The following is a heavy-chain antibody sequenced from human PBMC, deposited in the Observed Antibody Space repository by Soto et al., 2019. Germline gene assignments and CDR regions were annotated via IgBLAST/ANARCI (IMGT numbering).Heavy chain of an antibody. CDR3: TADHWS. V-gene: IGHV3-15*01. CDR2: INRKIDGETT. J-gene: IGHJ4*02. D-gene: IGHD3-3*01. Sequence: SWVRQAPGKGLEWVARINRKIDGETTDYAAPVEGRFTIARDDSKNTLYLQMSSLKIEDTAVYFCTADHWSWGQGTLVTVSS.